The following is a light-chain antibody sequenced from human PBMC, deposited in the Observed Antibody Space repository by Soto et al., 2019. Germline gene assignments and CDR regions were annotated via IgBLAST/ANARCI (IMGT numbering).Light chain of an antibody. Sequence: EIVLTQSPATLSLSPGERATLSCRASQSVSSYLAWYQQKPGQAPRLLIYDASNRATGIPARFSGSGSGTDVTLTISSLEPEEFAVYYCQQRSNWAFGQGTKVEIK. CDR3: QQRSNWA. V-gene: IGKV3-11*01. CDR1: QSVSSY. J-gene: IGKJ1*01. CDR2: DAS.